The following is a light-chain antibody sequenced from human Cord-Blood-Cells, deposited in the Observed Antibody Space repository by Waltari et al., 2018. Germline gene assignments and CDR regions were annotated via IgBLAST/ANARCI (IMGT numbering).Light chain of an antibody. J-gene: IGLJ1*01. V-gene: IGLV2-23*01. CDR3: CSYAGSSTFYV. CDR1: SSDVGSYNL. Sequence: QSALTQPASVSGSPGQSITISCTGTSSDVGSYNLVSCYQQHPGKALKLMIYEGSKRPSGVSNRFSGSKSGNTASLTISGLQAEDEADYYCCSYAGSSTFYVFGTGTKVTVL. CDR2: EGS.